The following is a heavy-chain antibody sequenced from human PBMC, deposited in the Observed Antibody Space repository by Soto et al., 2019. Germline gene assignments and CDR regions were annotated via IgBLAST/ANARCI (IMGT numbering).Heavy chain of an antibody. CDR2: ISYDGNNK. V-gene: IGHV3-30*18. Sequence: QVQLVESGGGVVQPGRSLRLSCAASGFIFSGYGMHWVRQAPGNGLEWVSVISYDGNNKYYADSVKGRITISRDKSKNAPDRQMDSLRAEETAVDYCGKGGGGEDDYYCGTADWGQGGT. D-gene: IGHD3-16*01. CDR3: GKGGGGEDDYYCGTAD. J-gene: IGHJ6*02. CDR1: GFIFSGYG.